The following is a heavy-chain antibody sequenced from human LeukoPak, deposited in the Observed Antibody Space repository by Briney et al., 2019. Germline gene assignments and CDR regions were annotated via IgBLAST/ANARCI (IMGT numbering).Heavy chain of an antibody. Sequence: SETLSLTCAVYGGSFSGYYWSWIRQPPGKGLEWIGEINHSGSTNYNPSLKSRVTISVDTSKNQFSLKLSSVTAADTAVYYCARESRSPHCSSTSCSTYYYYYGMDVWGQGTTVTVSS. D-gene: IGHD2-2*02. CDR2: INHSGST. CDR1: GGSFSGYY. V-gene: IGHV4-34*01. CDR3: ARESRSPHCSSTSCSTYYYYYGMDV. J-gene: IGHJ6*02.